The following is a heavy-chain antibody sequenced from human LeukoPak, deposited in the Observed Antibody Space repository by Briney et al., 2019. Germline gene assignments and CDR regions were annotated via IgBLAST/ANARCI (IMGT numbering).Heavy chain of an antibody. D-gene: IGHD6-19*01. CDR2: INSYGSGT. CDR1: GFTFSSYW. CDR3: AREVYSSGWPSSYYFHY. V-gene: IGHV3-74*01. J-gene: IGHJ4*02. Sequence: GGSLRLSCAASGFTFSSYWMHWVRQAPGKGLVWVSRINSYGSGTSYADSVKGRFIISRDNAKNTLYSQMNSLLAAATAVFYCAREVYSSGWPSSYYFHYWGQGTLVTVSS.